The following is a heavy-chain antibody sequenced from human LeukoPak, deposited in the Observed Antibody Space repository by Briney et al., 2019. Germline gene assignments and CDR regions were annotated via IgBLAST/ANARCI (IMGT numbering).Heavy chain of an antibody. Sequence: PSETLSLTCNVSGGSISSGGYYWSWIRQHPGTGLEWIGYIYYSGSTYYNPSLKSRVTISVDTSKNQFSLKLSSVTAADTAVYYCARASVGDSSGYYVDYWGQGTLVTVSS. V-gene: IGHV4-31*03. CDR3: ARASVGDSSGYYVDY. CDR1: GGSISSGGYY. D-gene: IGHD3-22*01. J-gene: IGHJ4*02. CDR2: IYYSGST.